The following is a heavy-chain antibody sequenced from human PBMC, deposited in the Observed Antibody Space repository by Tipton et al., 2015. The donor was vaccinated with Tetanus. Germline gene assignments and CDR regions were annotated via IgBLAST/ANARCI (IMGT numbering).Heavy chain of an antibody. V-gene: IGHV6-1*01. D-gene: IGHD1-7*01. Sequence: GLVKPSQTLSLTCAISGDSVSSNSAAWNWIRQSPSRGLEWLGRTYYRSKWNNDYAVFVKGRITINPDTAKNQFSLQLNSVTPEDTAVFYCLGSRGAGNYGFFDYWAQGTLVTVSS. J-gene: IGHJ4*02. CDR2: TYYRSKWNN. CDR3: LGSRGAGNYGFFDY. CDR1: GDSVSSNSAA.